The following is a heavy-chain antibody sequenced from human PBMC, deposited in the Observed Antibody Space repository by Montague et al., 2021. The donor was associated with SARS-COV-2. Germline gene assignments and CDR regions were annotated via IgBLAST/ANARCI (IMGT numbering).Heavy chain of an antibody. CDR1: GFTFSSYA. D-gene: IGHD2-15*01. V-gene: IGHV3-23*01. CDR2: ISGSGGST. Sequence: SLRLSCAASGFTFSSYAMSWVRQAPGKGPEWVSAISGSGGSTYYADSVKGRFTISRDNSKNTLYLQMNSLRAEDTAVYYCAKRYCSGGSCYSGFDPWGQGTLVTVSS. J-gene: IGHJ5*02. CDR3: AKRYCSGGSCYSGFDP.